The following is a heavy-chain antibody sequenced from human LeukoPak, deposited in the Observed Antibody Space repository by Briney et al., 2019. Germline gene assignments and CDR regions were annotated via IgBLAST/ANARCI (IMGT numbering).Heavy chain of an antibody. CDR3: ARGTRLRYFDWLLSRVAFDI. D-gene: IGHD3-9*01. J-gene: IGHJ3*02. Sequence: GASVKVSCKASGYTFTSYDINWVRQATGQGLEWMGWMNPNSGNTGYAQKFQGRVTMTRNTSISTAYTELSSLRSEDTAVYYCARGTRLRYFDWLLSRVAFDIWGQGTMVTVSS. V-gene: IGHV1-8*01. CDR1: GYTFTSYD. CDR2: MNPNSGNT.